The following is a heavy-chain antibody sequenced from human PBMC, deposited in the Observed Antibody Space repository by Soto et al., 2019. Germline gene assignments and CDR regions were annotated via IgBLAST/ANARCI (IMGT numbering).Heavy chain of an antibody. V-gene: IGHV3-23*01. J-gene: IGHJ2*01. CDR3: ARDCCRNGVCSRENWYFDL. CDR2: ISTSGGST. CDR1: GFSFSSYA. Sequence: EVQLLESGGGLVQPGVSLRVSCTVSGFSFSSYAMTWVRQAPGKGLEWVSAISTSGGSTYYADSVKGRFTIFRDTSKNTLQLQMNSLRVEDTAVYYCARDCCRNGVCSRENWYFDLWGRGTLVTVSS. D-gene: IGHD2-8*01.